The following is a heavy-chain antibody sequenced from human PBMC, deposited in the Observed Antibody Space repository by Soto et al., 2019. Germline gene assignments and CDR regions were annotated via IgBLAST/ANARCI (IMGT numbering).Heavy chain of an antibody. Sequence: GGSLRLSCVASGFTFSSFALSWVRQAPGKGLEWVSAISGSGDGTDYADSVKGRFTISRDHSKNTLYLQMNSLRAEDTAVYYCAGPGYSSQDYWGQGAMVTVSS. D-gene: IGHD5-18*01. CDR3: AGPGYSSQDY. V-gene: IGHV3-23*01. CDR1: GFTFSSFA. CDR2: ISGSGDGT. J-gene: IGHJ4*02.